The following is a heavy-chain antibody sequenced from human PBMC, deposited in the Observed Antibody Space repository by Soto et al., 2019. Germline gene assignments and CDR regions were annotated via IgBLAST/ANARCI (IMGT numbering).Heavy chain of an antibody. D-gene: IGHD3-22*01. V-gene: IGHV1-18*01. Sequence: ASVKVSCKASGYTFTSYGISWVRQAPGQGLEWMGRISAYNGNTNYAQKLQGRVTMTTDTSTSTAYMELRSLRSDDTAVYYCARGNPGDYYYDSSGYYFDYWGQGTLVTVSS. J-gene: IGHJ4*02. CDR2: ISAYNGNT. CDR3: ARGNPGDYYYDSSGYYFDY. CDR1: GYTFTSYG.